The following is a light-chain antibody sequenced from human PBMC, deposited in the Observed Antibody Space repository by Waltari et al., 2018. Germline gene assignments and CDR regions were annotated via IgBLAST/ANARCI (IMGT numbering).Light chain of an antibody. CDR3: AAWDDSLNGVL. CDR1: SSNIGTNT. Sequence: QSVLTQPPSASGTPGQRVTISCSGSSSNIGTNTVNWYQQLPGTAPKLLIYSQNPRPPGVPDRFSGSKSGASASLAISGLQSEDEANYYCAAWDDSLNGVLFGGGTKVIVL. CDR2: SQN. J-gene: IGLJ2*01. V-gene: IGLV1-44*01.